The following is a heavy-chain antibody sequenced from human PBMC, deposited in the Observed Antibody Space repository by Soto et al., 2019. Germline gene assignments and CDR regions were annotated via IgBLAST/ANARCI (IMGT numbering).Heavy chain of an antibody. V-gene: IGHV3-23*01. CDR1: GFTFSSYS. D-gene: IGHD2-2*01. J-gene: IGHJ5*02. CDR3: ADLSRYCTSSNCA. CDR2: IGTSAST. Sequence: GSLRLSCAASGFTFSSYSMSWVRQAPGKGLEWVSTIGTSASTYYGDSVRGRFTISRDNSRNTLYLQMNSLRAEDTAVYYCADLSRYCTSSNCAWGQGPLVTVSS.